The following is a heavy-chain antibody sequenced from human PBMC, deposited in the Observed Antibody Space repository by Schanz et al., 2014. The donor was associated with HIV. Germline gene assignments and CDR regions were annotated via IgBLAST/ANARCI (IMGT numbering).Heavy chain of an antibody. J-gene: IGHJ4*02. V-gene: IGHV3-30*18. CDR1: GITFSGFTFSNYG. CDR3: AKPEYDSRGNSQSHFDS. D-gene: IGHD3-22*01. Sequence: QVQLVESGGGVVQPGGSLRLSCAVSGITFSGFTFSNYGMHWVRPTPGKGLEWVAAISFDGSHKYSADSVKGRFTISRDNSKNTLYLQMTTLRTEDTAVYYCAKPEYDSRGNSQSHFDSWGQGTLVTVSS. CDR2: ISFDGSHK.